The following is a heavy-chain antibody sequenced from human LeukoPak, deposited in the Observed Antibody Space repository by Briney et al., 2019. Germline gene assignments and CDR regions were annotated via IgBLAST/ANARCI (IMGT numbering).Heavy chain of an antibody. V-gene: IGHV3-23*01. D-gene: IGHD3-22*01. CDR2: ISGSGGST. Sequence: PGGSLRLSCAASGFTFSSYAMSWVRQAPGKGLEWVSDISGSGGSTYYADSVKGRFTISRDNSKNTLYLQMNSLRAEDTAVYYCAKSIVVVITTYYFDYWDQGTLVTVSS. CDR1: GFTFSSYA. J-gene: IGHJ4*02. CDR3: AKSIVVVITTYYFDY.